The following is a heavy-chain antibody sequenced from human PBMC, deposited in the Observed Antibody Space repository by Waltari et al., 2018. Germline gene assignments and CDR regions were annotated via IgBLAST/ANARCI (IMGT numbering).Heavy chain of an antibody. CDR2: FDPEDGET. D-gene: IGHD3-9*01. CDR1: GYTLPDLS. CDR3: ATVQLRYFDWLPFDY. J-gene: IGHJ4*02. V-gene: IGHV1-24*01. Sequence: QVQLVQSGAEVKKPGASVKVSCKVSGYTLPDLSMHWVRQAPGKGLEWMGGFDPEDGETIYAQKFQGRVTMTEDTSTDTAYMELSSLRSEDTAVYYCATVQLRYFDWLPFDYWGQGTLVTVSS.